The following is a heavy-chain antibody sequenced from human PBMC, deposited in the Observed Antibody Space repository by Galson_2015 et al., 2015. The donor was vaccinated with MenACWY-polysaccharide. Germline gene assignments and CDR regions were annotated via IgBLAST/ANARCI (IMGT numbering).Heavy chain of an antibody. J-gene: IGHJ4*02. CDR3: AKARGYCSGGSCYLAY. CDR1: GFTFSSYA. Sequence: SLRLSCAASGFTFSSYAMSWVRQAPGKGLEWVSAISGSGGSTDYADSVKGRFTISRDNSKNTLYLQMNSLRAEDTAVYYCAKARGYCSGGSCYLAYWGQGTLVTVSS. CDR2: ISGSGGST. D-gene: IGHD2-15*01. V-gene: IGHV3-23*01.